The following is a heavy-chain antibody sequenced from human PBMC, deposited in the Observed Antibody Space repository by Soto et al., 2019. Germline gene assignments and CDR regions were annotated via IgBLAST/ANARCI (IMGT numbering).Heavy chain of an antibody. V-gene: IGHV1-69*08. CDR2: IIPLLDTA. Sequence: GASVKVYCKTSGGTFSNDIITWVRQAPGQGLEWMGRIIPLLDTANHAQKFQGRVTITADESATTVYMELNSLRSEDTAVYYCARPDFGDYWYFDLWGRGTLVTVSS. D-gene: IGHD4-17*01. J-gene: IGHJ2*01. CDR1: GGTFSNDI. CDR3: ARPDFGDYWYFDL.